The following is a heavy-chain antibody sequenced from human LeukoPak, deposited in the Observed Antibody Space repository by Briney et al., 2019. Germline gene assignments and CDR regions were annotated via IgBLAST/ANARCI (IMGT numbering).Heavy chain of an antibody. CDR1: GFTFSSYG. CDR3: AKASPVVAATPGLADY. CDR2: IRYDGSNK. V-gene: IGHV3-30*02. J-gene: IGHJ4*02. Sequence: GGSLRLSXAASGFTFSSYGMHWVRQAPVKELEWVAFIRYDGSNKYYADSVKGRFTISRDNSKNTLYLQMNSLRAEDTAVYYCAKASPVVAATPGLADYWGQGTLVTVSS. D-gene: IGHD2-15*01.